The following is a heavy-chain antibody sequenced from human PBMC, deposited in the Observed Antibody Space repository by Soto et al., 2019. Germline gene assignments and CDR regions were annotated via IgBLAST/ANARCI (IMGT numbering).Heavy chain of an antibody. CDR3: ARSMVYYYYGMDV. Sequence: PSETLSLTCNVSGVSIRSNYWTWIRQSPGKGLEWIGYVYFTGTTNYNPSLKSRVSISLDTSKNQMSLKLNSMTAADTAVYYCARSMVYYYYGMDVWGQGTTVTVSS. J-gene: IGHJ6*02. CDR2: VYFTGTT. V-gene: IGHV4-59*01. D-gene: IGHD3-10*01. CDR1: GVSIRSNY.